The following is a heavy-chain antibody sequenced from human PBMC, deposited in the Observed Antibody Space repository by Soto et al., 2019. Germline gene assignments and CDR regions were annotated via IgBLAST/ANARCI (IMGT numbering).Heavy chain of an antibody. CDR1: GGSISSGGYY. J-gene: IGHJ5*02. CDR3: ARAYRSSWYAWFDP. CDR2: NYYSGST. D-gene: IGHD6-13*01. Sequence: PSETLSLTCSVSGGSISSGGYYWSWIRQHPGKGLEWNGYNYYSGSTYYNPSLKSRVTISVDTSKNQFSLKLSSVTAADTAVYYCARAYRSSWYAWFDPWGQGTLVTVSS. V-gene: IGHV4-31*03.